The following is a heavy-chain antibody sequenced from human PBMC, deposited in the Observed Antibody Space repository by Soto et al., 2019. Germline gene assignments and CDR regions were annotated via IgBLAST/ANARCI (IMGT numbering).Heavy chain of an antibody. J-gene: IGHJ4*02. CDR1: GYPFTSYG. Sequence: ASVEVSCKASGYPFTSYGISWVRQAPGQGLEWMGIINPSGGSTSYAQKFQGRVTMTRDTSTSTVYMELSSLRSEDTAVYYCARDGLRFLEWRRFDYWGQGTLVTVSS. D-gene: IGHD3-3*01. CDR3: ARDGLRFLEWRRFDY. CDR2: INPSGGST. V-gene: IGHV1-46*01.